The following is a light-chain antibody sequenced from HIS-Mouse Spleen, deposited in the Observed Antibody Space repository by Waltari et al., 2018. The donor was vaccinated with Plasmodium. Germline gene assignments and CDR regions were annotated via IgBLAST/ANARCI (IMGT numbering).Light chain of an antibody. CDR1: QSVSSRY. CDR2: GAS. V-gene: IGKV3-20*01. Sequence: EIVLTQSPGTLTLSTGARANLYCRASQSVSSRYLAWYQQKPGQAPRLIIYGASSRATGIPDRFSGSGSGTDFTLTISRLDPEDFAVYYCQQYGSSRVLNFGGATKVEI. J-gene: IGKJ4*01. CDR3: QQYGSSRVLN.